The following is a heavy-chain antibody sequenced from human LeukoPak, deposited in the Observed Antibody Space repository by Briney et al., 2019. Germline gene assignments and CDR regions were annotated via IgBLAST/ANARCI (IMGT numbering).Heavy chain of an antibody. V-gene: IGHV3-48*03. CDR3: ARERSSSGLMDV. CDR2: ISSSGSTI. Sequence: PGGSLRLSSAGSGFTFSSYEMNWVRQAPGKGLEWVTYISSSGSTIYYADSVKGRFTISRDNAKNSLYLQMNSLRAEDTAVYYCARERSSSGLMDVWGKGTTVTISS. J-gene: IGHJ6*03. CDR1: GFTFSSYE. D-gene: IGHD6-13*01.